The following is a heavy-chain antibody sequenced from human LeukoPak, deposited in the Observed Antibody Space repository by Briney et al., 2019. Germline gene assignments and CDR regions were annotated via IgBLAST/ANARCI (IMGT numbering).Heavy chain of an antibody. CDR2: ISGSGGST. V-gene: IGHV3-23*01. J-gene: IGHJ4*02. Sequence: GGSPRLSCAASGFTFSSYAMSWVRQAPGKGLEWVSAISGSGGSTYYADSVKGRFTISRDNSKNTLYLQMNSLRAEDTAVYYCAKDYDFWSGYSDYWGQGTLVTVSS. CDR1: GFTFSSYA. CDR3: AKDYDFWSGYSDY. D-gene: IGHD3-3*01.